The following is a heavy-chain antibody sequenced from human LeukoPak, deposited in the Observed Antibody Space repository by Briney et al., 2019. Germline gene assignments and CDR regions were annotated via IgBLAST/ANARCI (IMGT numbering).Heavy chain of an antibody. CDR1: GFTFSDYY. CDR3: ARDLKAVAGTGD. V-gene: IGHV3-11*01. Sequence: GGSLRLSCAASGFTFSDYYMNWIRQAPGKGLECISYISSSGSTIYYADSVKGRFTISRDNAKNSLYLQMNSLRAEDTAVYYCARDLKAVAGTGDWGQGTLVTVS. CDR2: ISSSGSTI. D-gene: IGHD6-19*01. J-gene: IGHJ4*02.